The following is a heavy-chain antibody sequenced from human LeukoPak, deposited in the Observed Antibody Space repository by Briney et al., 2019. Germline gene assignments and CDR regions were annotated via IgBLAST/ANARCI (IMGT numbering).Heavy chain of an antibody. J-gene: IGHJ5*02. Sequence: GGSLRLSCVASGFSFNNYAMNWVRQAPGKGLEWVSLIIGSSGSTFYADSVKGRFTISRDKSKNTLYLQMNSLRAEDTAVYYCAKSGNSGGPNWFDPWGQGALVTVSS. CDR3: AKSGNSGGPNWFDP. CDR1: GFSFNNYA. V-gene: IGHV3-23*01. D-gene: IGHD6-19*01. CDR2: IIGSSGST.